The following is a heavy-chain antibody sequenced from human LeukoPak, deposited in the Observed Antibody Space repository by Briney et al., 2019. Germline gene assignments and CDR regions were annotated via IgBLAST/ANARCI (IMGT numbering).Heavy chain of an antibody. D-gene: IGHD6-19*01. CDR1: GYSISSGYY. CDR2: IYHSGST. V-gene: IGHV4-38-2*01. J-gene: IGHJ4*02. CDR3: ARGPHEYSSGWYGLDY. Sequence: SETLSLTCAVSGYSISSGYYWGWIRQPPGKGLEWIGSIYHSGSTYCNPSLKSRVTISVDTSKNQFSLKLSSVTAADTAVYYCARGPHEYSSGWYGLDYWGQGTLVTVSS.